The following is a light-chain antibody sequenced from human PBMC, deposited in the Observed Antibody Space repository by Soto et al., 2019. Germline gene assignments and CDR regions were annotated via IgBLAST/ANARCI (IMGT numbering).Light chain of an antibody. CDR3: QQYGSSGT. CDR1: QSVSNNY. Sequence: LSLSPAERATLSCRATQSVSNNYLAWYQQKPGQAPRLLIYGASNRATGIPDRFSGSGSGTDFTLTISRLEPEDSAVYYCQQYGSSGTFGQGTKVDIK. V-gene: IGKV3-20*01. J-gene: IGKJ1*01. CDR2: GAS.